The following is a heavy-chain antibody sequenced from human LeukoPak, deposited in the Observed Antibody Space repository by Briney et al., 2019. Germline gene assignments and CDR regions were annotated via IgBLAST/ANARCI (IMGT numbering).Heavy chain of an antibody. CDR3: ARPEVAATTPDTFDI. Sequence: GRSLRLSCSASGFTLSNYAMHWVRQAPGKGLEWVAIITYDGSNKDYADVVKGRFTISRDNSKNTLYLQMNSLRAEDTAVYYCARPEVAATTPDTFDIWGQGTMVTVSS. D-gene: IGHD2-15*01. J-gene: IGHJ3*02. CDR2: ITYDGSNK. CDR1: GFTLSNYA. V-gene: IGHV3-30*04.